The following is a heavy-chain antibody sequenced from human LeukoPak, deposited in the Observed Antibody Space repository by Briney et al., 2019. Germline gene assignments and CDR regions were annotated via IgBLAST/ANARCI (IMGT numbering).Heavy chain of an antibody. CDR2: ISSDSYYI. CDR1: GFTFSRSA. D-gene: IGHD3-16*01. V-gene: IGHV3-21*01. J-gene: IGHJ4*02. CDR3: ARDRGGGSLDY. Sequence: TGGSLRLSCATSGFTFSRSAMNWVRQAPGRGLEWVSSISSDSYYIYYGDSLKGRFTISRDNAKNSLFLQMNSLRSEDTAVYYCARDRGGGSLDYWGQGTLVTVSP.